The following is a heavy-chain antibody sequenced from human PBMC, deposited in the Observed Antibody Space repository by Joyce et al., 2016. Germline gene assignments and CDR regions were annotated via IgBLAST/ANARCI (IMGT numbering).Heavy chain of an antibody. CDR2: LSSSSSYI. J-gene: IGHJ4*02. CDR3: ARSSYTNGIFDY. D-gene: IGHD2-8*01. Sequence: EVQLVESGGGLVKPGGSLRLSCAASGFTFSSYSMDWVRQDRRKGLDWVSSLSSSSSYIKYTDSVKGQFTISRDNAKNSLYLQMNSLRVEDTAVYYCARSSYTNGIFDYWGQGTLVTVSS. CDR1: GFTFSSYS. V-gene: IGHV3-21*01.